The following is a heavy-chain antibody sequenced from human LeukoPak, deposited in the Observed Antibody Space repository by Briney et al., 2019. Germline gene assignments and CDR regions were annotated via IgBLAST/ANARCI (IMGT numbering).Heavy chain of an antibody. CDR1: GFTFSDYT. Sequence: GGSLRLSCAASGFTFSDYTMHWVRQAPGKGLEWVAVISYDGSQKYYADSVTGRFTISRDNSKNTVFLQMNSLRGEDTAVFFCARANSSSWHYFDDWGQGTLVTVSS. J-gene: IGHJ4*02. CDR3: ARANSSSWHYFDD. D-gene: IGHD6-13*01. CDR2: ISYDGSQK. V-gene: IGHV3-30*04.